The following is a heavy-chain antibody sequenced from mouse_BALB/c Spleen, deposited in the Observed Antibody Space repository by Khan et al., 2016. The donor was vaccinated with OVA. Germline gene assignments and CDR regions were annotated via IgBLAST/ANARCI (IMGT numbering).Heavy chain of an antibody. Sequence: EVKLLESGPGLVKPSQSLSLTCTVTGYSITSNYAWNWIRQFPGNKLEWMGYISYSGRTSYIPSLKSRISITRDTSKNQFLLQLNSVTTEDTATYYCARGDYYGYAMDYWGQGTSVTVSS. CDR2: ISYSGRT. V-gene: IGHV3-2*02. CDR3: ARGDYYGYAMDY. CDR1: GYSITSNYA. D-gene: IGHD1-1*01. J-gene: IGHJ4*01.